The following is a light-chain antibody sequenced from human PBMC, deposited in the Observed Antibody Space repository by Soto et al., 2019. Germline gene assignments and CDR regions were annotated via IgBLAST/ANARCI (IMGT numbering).Light chain of an antibody. CDR3: SSYTSSNSLDV. J-gene: IGLJ1*01. CDR1: SSDLGGYKY. CDR2: EVS. Sequence: QSALTQPASVSGSPGQSITISCTGTSSDLGGYKYVSWYQQHPGKAPKLIIYEVSIRPSGVSNRFSGSKSGNTASLTISGLRAEDEAAYYCSSYTSSNSLDVFGTGTKVTVL. V-gene: IGLV2-14*01.